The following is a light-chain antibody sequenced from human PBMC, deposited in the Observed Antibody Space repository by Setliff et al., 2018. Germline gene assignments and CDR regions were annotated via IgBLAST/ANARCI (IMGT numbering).Light chain of an antibody. CDR1: RSNIGAGYG. CDR2: NDN. Sequence: SALTQPPSVSGAPGQRVTTSCTGSRSNIGAGYGVHWYQQFPGTAPKLLIYNDNNRPSGVPDRFSGSKSGTSASLAITRLQAEDEADYFCQSYDNSLSGSGLFGTGTKGTVL. V-gene: IGLV1-40*01. CDR3: QSYDNSLSGSGL. J-gene: IGLJ1*01.